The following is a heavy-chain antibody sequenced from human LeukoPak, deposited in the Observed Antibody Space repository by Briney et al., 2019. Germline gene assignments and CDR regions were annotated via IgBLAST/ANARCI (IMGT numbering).Heavy chain of an antibody. J-gene: IGHJ4*02. V-gene: IGHV3-21*04. Sequence: PGGSLRLSCAASGFTFSSYSMNWVRQAPGKGLEWVSSISSSSSYIYYADSVKGRFTISRDNSKNTLYLQMNSLRAEDTAVYYCAKGVYPSRVGATYYFDYWGQGTLVTVSS. CDR3: AKGVYPSRVGATYYFDY. CDR1: GFTFSSYS. CDR2: ISSSSSYI. D-gene: IGHD1-26*01.